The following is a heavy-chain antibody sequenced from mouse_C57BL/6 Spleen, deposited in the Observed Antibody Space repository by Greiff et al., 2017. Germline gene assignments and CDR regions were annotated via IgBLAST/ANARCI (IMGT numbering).Heavy chain of an antibody. V-gene: IGHV1-82*01. CDR2: IYPGDGDT. CDR1: GYAFSSSW. J-gene: IGHJ2*01. CDR3: SRSDDPLDY. Sequence: QVQLQQSGPELVKPGASVKISCKASGYAFSSSWMNWVKQRPGNGLEWIGRIYPGDGDTNYNGKFKGKATLTADKSSSTAYMQLSSLTSEDSAVYFCSRSDDPLDYWGQGTTLTVSS. D-gene: IGHD2-3*01.